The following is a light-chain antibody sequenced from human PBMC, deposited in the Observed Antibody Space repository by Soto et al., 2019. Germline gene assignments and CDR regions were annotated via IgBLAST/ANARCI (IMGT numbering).Light chain of an antibody. J-gene: IGKJ5*01. Sequence: EIVMTQSPATLSVSPGERATLSCRASQSVSIKLAWYQQKPGQAPRLLIYDASNRATGIPARFSGSGSGTDFTLTISSLEPEDFAVYYCQQRSNWPLITFGQGTRLEIK. V-gene: IGKV3-11*01. CDR3: QQRSNWPLIT. CDR1: QSVSIK. CDR2: DAS.